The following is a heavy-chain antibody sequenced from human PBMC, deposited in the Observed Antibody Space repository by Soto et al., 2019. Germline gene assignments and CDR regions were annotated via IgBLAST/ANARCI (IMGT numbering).Heavy chain of an antibody. CDR3: AWGTDAYKNGF. CDR1: GGSLSSGGSN. CDR2: IYYYNGAT. V-gene: IGHV4-31*03. D-gene: IGHD2-8*01. Sequence: PSETLSLTCTVSGGSLSSGGSNLTWIRQHPEKGLEWIGFIYYYNGATYSTSYNPSLQSRVGISVDTSKNQVSLSLSSVTAADTAVYFCAWGTDAYKNGFWAQGTLVNVSS. J-gene: IGHJ4*02.